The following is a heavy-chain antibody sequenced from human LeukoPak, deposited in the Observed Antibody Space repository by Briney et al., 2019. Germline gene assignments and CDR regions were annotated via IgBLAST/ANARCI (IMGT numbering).Heavy chain of an antibody. CDR3: ARSVLWSGYGFDP. Sequence: SETLSLTCAVYGGSFSGYYWSWIRQPPGKGLEWIGEINHSGSTNYNPSLKSRVTISVDTSKNQFSLKLSSVTAADTAVYYCARSVLWSGYGFDPWGQGTLVTVSS. J-gene: IGHJ5*02. CDR1: GGSFSGYY. CDR2: INHSGST. V-gene: IGHV4-34*01. D-gene: IGHD3-3*01.